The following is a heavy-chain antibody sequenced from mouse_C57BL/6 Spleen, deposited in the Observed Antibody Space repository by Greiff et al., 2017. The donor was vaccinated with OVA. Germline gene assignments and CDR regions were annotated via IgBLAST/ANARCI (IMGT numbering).Heavy chain of an antibody. CDR2: IWGDGST. V-gene: IGHV2-3*01. CDR1: GFSLTSYG. Sequence: VNVVESGPGLVAPSQSLSITCTVSGFSLTSYGVSWVRQPPGKGLEWLGVIWGDGSTNYHSALISRLSISKDNSKSQVFLKLNSLQTDDTATYYCAKEGTTVYYYAMDYWGQGTSVTVSS. J-gene: IGHJ4*01. CDR3: AKEGTTVYYYAMDY. D-gene: IGHD1-1*01.